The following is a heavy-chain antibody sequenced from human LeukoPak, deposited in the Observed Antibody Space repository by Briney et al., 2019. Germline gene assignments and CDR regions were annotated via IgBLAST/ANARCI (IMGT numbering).Heavy chain of an antibody. CDR2: LYSGGNT. CDR3: ARYDGGSGPFDY. Sequence: GSLRLSCAASGLTFSDYYMSWVRQAPGKGLEWVSVLYSGGNTYYADSVKGRFTISRDNSKNTLYLQMNSLRAEDTAVYYCARYDGGSGPFDYWGQGTLVTVSS. V-gene: IGHV3-53*01. D-gene: IGHD3-10*01. CDR1: GLTFSDYY. J-gene: IGHJ4*02.